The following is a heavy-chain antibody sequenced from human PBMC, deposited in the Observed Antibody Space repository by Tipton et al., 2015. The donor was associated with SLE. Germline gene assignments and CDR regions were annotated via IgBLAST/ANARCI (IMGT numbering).Heavy chain of an antibody. D-gene: IGHD6-13*01. V-gene: IGHV3-23*01. J-gene: IGHJ4*02. CDR3: AKAEIAVAGGPGLFGH. CDR1: GFTFSSYA. CDR2: ISGSGGST. Sequence: GSLRLSCAASGFTFSSYAMSWVRQAPGKGLEWVSAISGSGGSTYYADSVKGRFTISRDNSKNTLYLQMNSLRAEDTAVYYCAKAEIAVAGGPGLFGHWGQGTLVTVSS.